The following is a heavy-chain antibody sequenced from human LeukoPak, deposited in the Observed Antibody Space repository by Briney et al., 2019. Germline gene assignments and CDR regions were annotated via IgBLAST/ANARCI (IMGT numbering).Heavy chain of an antibody. CDR2: ITSSGGTM. CDR1: GLTFSSYS. Sequence: GGSLRLSCAASGLTFSSYSMNWVRQAPGKGLEWVAYITSSGGTMYYADSVKGRFTISRDNAKNSLYLQMNSLRDEDTAVYYCGRVYSSGWYSDYWGQGTLVTVSS. D-gene: IGHD6-19*01. J-gene: IGHJ4*02. V-gene: IGHV3-48*02. CDR3: GRVYSSGWYSDY.